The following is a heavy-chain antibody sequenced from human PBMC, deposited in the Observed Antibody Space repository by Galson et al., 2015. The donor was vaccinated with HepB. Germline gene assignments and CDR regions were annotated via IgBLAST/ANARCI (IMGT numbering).Heavy chain of an antibody. V-gene: IGHV3-23*01. CDR1: GFIFRHHA. CDR2: INGRGSTR. Sequence: SLRLSCAGSGFIFRHHAMAWIRQAPGKGLEWVSGINGRGSTRSYSDAVKGRFSISRDNSKDTVFLQMDSLRAEDTAVYYCVKEGSWFGGDWVDPWGQGALVTVS. D-gene: IGHD3-16*01. CDR3: VKEGSWFGGDWVDP. J-gene: IGHJ5*02.